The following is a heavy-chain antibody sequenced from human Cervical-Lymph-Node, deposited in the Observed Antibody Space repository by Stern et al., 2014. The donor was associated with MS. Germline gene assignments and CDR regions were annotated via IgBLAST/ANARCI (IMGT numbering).Heavy chain of an antibody. J-gene: IGHJ6*02. CDR3: ARGFSSGRYGMDV. Sequence: QLVQSGAEVKKPGASVKVSCKASGYTFTGYSMHWVRQAPGQGLEWMGRIDPNNGDTRYADKFQGRVTMARDTSTSTAYMELSGLRSDDTAVYFCARGFSSGRYGMDVWGQGTTVTVSS. CDR1: GYTFTGYS. CDR2: IDPNNGDT. D-gene: IGHD6-19*01. V-gene: IGHV1-2*06.